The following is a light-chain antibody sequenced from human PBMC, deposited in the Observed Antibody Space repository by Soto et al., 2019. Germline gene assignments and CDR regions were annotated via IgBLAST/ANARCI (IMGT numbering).Light chain of an antibody. CDR1: QDISNY. CDR3: QVYDNVLT. V-gene: IGKV1-33*01. J-gene: IGKJ4*01. CDR2: DAS. Sequence: DIQMTQSPSSLSASVGDRVTITCQASQDISNYLNWYQQKPAKAPKLLIYDASTLETGVPSRFSGSGSGTGFTFTSSSLQPEDIETYYCQVYDNVLTFGGGTKVEIK.